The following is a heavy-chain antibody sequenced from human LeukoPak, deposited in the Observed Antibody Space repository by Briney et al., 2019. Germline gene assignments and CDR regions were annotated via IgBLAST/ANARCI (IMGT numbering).Heavy chain of an antibody. Sequence: SETLPLTCTVSGGSISSYYWSWIRQPPGKGLEWIGYIYYSGSTNYNPSLKSRVTISVDTSKNQFSLKLSSVTAADTAVYYCARHSGDIVVVPAAPLYYWGQGNLVTVSS. D-gene: IGHD2-2*01. V-gene: IGHV4-59*08. CDR3: ARHSGDIVVVPAAPLYY. CDR1: GGSISSYY. CDR2: IYYSGST. J-gene: IGHJ4*02.